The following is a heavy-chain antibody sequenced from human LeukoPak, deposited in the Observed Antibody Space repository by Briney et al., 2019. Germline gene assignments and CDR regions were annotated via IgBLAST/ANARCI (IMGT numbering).Heavy chain of an antibody. CDR2: IYYSGNT. CDR1: GGSISSRSYY. CDR3: ARTDLYGSGSYTDY. J-gene: IGHJ4*02. Sequence: SETLSLTCTVSGGSISSRSYYWGWVRQSPGKGLEWIGSIYYSGNTYYNPSLRSRVTVSKDTSKNYFSLKLSSVTAADTAVYYCARTDLYGSGSYTDYWGQGTLVTVSS. D-gene: IGHD3-10*01. V-gene: IGHV4-39*02.